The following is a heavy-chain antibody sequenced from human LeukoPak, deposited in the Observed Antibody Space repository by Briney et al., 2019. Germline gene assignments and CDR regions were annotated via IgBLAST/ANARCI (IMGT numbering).Heavy chain of an antibody. D-gene: IGHD3-22*01. J-gene: IGHJ5*02. CDR1: GFIFNNYG. V-gene: IGHV3-23*01. CDR3: AKGGSGYFADL. Sequence: GGSLRLSCAASGFIFNNYGLIWVRQAPGKGLQLVSAISNDGGGTTYADFVKGRFTISRDNSKNTLFLQMSSLRAEDTDLYYCAKGGSGYFADLWGQGTLVTVSS. CDR2: ISNDGGGT.